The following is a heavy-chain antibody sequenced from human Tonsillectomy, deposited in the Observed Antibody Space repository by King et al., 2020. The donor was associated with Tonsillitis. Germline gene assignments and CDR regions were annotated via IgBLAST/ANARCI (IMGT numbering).Heavy chain of an antibody. D-gene: IGHD3-10*01. J-gene: IGHJ4*02. Sequence: VQLVESGGGLVKPGGSLRLSCAASGFTFSNSWMSWVRQAPGKGLEWVGRIKSKTDGGTTDYAAPVKGRFTISRDDSKNTLYLQMNSLQTEDTAVYYCRAVGFGELLYTLVRADYWGQGTLVTVSS. CDR3: RAVGFGELLYTLVRADY. V-gene: IGHV3-15*01. CDR1: GFTFSNSW. CDR2: IKSKTDGGTT.